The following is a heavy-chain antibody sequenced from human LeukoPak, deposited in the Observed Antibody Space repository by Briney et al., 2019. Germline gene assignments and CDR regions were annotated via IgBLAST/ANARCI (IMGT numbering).Heavy chain of an antibody. CDR3: ALGGHSSSWYQPNWFDP. D-gene: IGHD6-13*01. CDR2: ISAYNGNT. CDR1: GYTFTSYG. V-gene: IGHV1-18*01. J-gene: IGHJ5*02. Sequence: ASVKVSCKASGYTFTSYGISWVRQDPGQGLEWMGWISAYNGNTNYAQKLQGRVTMTTDTSTSTAYMELRSLRSDDTAVYYCALGGHSSSWYQPNWFDPWGQGTLVTVSS.